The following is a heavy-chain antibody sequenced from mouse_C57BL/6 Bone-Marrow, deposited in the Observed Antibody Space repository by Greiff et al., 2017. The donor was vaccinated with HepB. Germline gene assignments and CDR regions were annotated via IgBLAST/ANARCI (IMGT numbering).Heavy chain of an antibody. CDR1: GYTFTSYG. J-gene: IGHJ3*01. V-gene: IGHV1-81*01. CDR2: IYPRSGNT. Sequence: VKLMESGAELARPGASVKLSCKASGYTFTSYGISWVKQRTGQGLEWIGEIYPRSGNTYYNEKFKGKATLTADKSSSTAYMELRSLTSEDSAVYFCARDTDYYGSFAYWGQGTLVTVSA. CDR3: ARDTDYYGSFAY. D-gene: IGHD1-1*01.